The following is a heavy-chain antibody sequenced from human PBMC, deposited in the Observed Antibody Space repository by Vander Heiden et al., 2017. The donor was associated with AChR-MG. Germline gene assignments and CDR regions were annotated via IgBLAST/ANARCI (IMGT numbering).Heavy chain of an antibody. CDR2: ISYDGSNK. J-gene: IGHJ4*02. V-gene: IGHV3-30*18. Sequence: QVQLVESGGGVVQPGRALRLPCAATGFTFSSNGLHGVRQVPGKGLEWLAVISYDGSNKYYADSVKGRFTISRDNSKNTLYLQMISLRAEDTAGYYCAKEPSYCSGGSCYSVYFDYWGQGTLVTVSS. CDR1: GFTFSSNG. CDR3: AKEPSYCSGGSCYSVYFDY. D-gene: IGHD2-15*01.